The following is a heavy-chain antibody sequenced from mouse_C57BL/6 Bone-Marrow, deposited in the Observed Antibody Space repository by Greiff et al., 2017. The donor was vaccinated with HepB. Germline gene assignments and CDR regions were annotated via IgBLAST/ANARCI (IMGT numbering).Heavy chain of an antibody. CDR1: GFTFSDYY. CDR3: AREEFYYGSSYWDD. J-gene: IGHJ2*01. Sequence: EVKLVESEGGLVQPGSSMKLSCTASGFTFSDYYMAWVRQVPEKGLEWVANINYDGSSTYYLDSLKSRFIISRDNAKNIRYLQMSSLKSEDTATYYCAREEFYYGSSYWDDWGQGTTLTVSS. D-gene: IGHD1-1*01. V-gene: IGHV5-16*01. CDR2: INYDGSST.